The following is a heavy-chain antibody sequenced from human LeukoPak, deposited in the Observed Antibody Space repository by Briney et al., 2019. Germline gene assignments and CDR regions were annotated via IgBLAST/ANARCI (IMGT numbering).Heavy chain of an antibody. Sequence: PSETLSLTCTVSGGSISSYYWSWIRQPPGKGLEWIGYIYYSGSTNYNPSLKSRVTISVDTSKNQFSLKLSSVTAADTAVYYCARGRNVLRYFDWLGGRYYMDVWGKGTTVTVSS. D-gene: IGHD3-9*01. CDR3: ARGRNVLRYFDWLGGRYYMDV. J-gene: IGHJ6*03. CDR1: GGSISSYY. V-gene: IGHV4-59*12. CDR2: IYYSGST.